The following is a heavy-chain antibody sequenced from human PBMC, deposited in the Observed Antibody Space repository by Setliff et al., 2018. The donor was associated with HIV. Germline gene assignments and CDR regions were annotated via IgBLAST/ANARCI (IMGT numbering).Heavy chain of an antibody. CDR2: IYLGETT. CDR3: ARDPSQYLDFLFDPQPFNV. V-gene: IGHV4-4*02. D-gene: IGHD3-9*01. J-gene: IGHJ3*01. CDR1: GGSISTNNW. Sequence: PSETLSLTCTVSGGSISTNNWWSWVRQPPDKGLEWIGNIYLGETTNYNPSLKSRATISLDTSKRQFSLHLTPVTAADTAIYYCARDPSQYLDFLFDPQPFNVWGHGTMVTVSS.